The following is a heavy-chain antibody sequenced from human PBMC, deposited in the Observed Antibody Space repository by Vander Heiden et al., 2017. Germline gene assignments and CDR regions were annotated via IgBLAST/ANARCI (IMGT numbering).Heavy chain of an antibody. D-gene: IGHD2-2*02. J-gene: IGHJ6*02. V-gene: IGHV1-18*01. Sequence: QVQLLQSGAEVKKPGASVKVSCKASDYTFTRYGISWVRQAPGQGLEWMGWISAYNGDTNYARKLQGRVTMTTDTSTSTAYMELRSLRSDDTAVYYCARSNPIYPRNMETYVYYYYYYGMDVWGQGTTVTVSS. CDR3: ARSNPIYPRNMETYVYYYYYYGMDV. CDR2: ISAYNGDT. CDR1: DYTFTRYG.